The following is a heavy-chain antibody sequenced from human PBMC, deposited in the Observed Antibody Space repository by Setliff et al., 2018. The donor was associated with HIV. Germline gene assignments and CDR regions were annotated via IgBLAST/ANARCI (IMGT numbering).Heavy chain of an antibody. CDR3: ARGYCSGGSCYVRSYYFDY. CDR1: GGSISSSSYY. Sequence: SETLSLTCTVSGGSISSSSYYWGWIRQPPGKGLEWIGSIYYSGSTYYNPSLKSRVTISVDTSKNQFSLKLSSVTAADTAVYYCARGYCSGGSCYVRSYYFDYWGQGTLVTVSS. CDR2: IYYSGST. V-gene: IGHV4-39*01. D-gene: IGHD2-15*01. J-gene: IGHJ4*02.